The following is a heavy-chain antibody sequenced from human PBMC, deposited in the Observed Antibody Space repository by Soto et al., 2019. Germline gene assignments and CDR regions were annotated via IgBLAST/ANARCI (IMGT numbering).Heavy chain of an antibody. Sequence: GGSLRLSCAASGFTFDDYTMHWVRQGPGKGLEWVSFINWNGDDINYADSVKGRFTISRDNSKNSLYLQMNSLRTEDTALYYCVKDSDWSFDSWGQGTLVTVSS. V-gene: IGHV3-43*01. D-gene: IGHD6-19*01. J-gene: IGHJ4*02. CDR2: INWNGDDI. CDR3: VKDSDWSFDS. CDR1: GFTFDDYT.